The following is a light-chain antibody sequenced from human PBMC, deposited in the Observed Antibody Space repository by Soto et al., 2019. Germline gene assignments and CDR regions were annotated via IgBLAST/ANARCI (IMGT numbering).Light chain of an antibody. CDR3: QVWDRSSDLDYV. V-gene: IGLV3-21*04. CDR1: NIGSQS. CDR2: YDS. J-gene: IGLJ1*01. Sequence: SYELTQPPSVSVASGETARNTCGGNNIGSQSVHWYQQKPGQAPALVICYDSDRPSGIPERFSGSNSGNTATLTISRVEAGDEADYYCQVWDRSSDLDYVFGTGTKLTVL.